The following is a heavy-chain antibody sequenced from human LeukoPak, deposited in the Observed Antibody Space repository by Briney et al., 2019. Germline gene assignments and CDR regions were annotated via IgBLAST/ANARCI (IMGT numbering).Heavy chain of an antibody. CDR1: GYTFTSYA. CDR3: ARDPLLRAFDI. V-gene: IGHV7-4-1*02. J-gene: IGHJ3*02. CDR2: INTNTGNP. D-gene: IGHD1-26*01. Sequence: EASVKVSCKASGYTFTSYAMNWVRQAPGQGLEWMGWINTNTGNPTYVQGFAGRFVFSLDTSVNTAYLQINSLKAEDTAVYYCARDPLLRAFDIWGQGTMVTVSS.